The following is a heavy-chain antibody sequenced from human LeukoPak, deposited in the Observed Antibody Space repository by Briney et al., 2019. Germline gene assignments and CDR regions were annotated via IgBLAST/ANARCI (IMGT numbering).Heavy chain of an antibody. Sequence: PGRSLRLSCTVSGLTFSSSDIHWVRRAPGKGLEWVATIKSDGSNEYFADSVKGRFTISRDNSKNTLYLQMNSLRAEDTAVYYCARPIAAAGPSHWGQGTLVTVSS. CDR2: IKSDGSNE. CDR1: GLTFSSSD. D-gene: IGHD6-13*01. J-gene: IGHJ4*02. V-gene: IGHV3-33*01. CDR3: ARPIAAAGPSH.